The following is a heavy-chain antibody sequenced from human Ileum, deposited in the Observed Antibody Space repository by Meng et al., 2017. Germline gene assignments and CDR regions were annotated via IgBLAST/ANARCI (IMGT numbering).Heavy chain of an antibody. V-gene: IGHV3-66*04. CDR3: AGHTELEC. CDR2: IYSGGNT. CDR1: EFTVSNNY. J-gene: IGHJ4*02. Sequence: EVQLVESGGGLVQPGGSLRLSCAASEFTVSNNYMSWVRQAPGKGLEWVSLIYSGGNTKYADSVKGRFTISRDNSKNTLYLQMNSLRAEDTAVYYCAGHTELECWGQGALVTVSS.